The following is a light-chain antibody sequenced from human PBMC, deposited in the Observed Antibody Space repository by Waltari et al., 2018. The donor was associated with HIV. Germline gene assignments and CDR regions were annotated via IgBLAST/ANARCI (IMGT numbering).Light chain of an antibody. Sequence: QSALTQPPSVSAAPRQRVTIACSGTSSNIGKNAVNWYRPFPGTTPTLLIYFDDLLSSGVSDRFSASKSDTSASLAISGLQSEDEADYYCAAWDDNLNAMLFGGGTRLTVL. J-gene: IGLJ3*02. CDR2: FDD. V-gene: IGLV1-36*01. CDR1: SSNIGKNA. CDR3: AAWDDNLNAML.